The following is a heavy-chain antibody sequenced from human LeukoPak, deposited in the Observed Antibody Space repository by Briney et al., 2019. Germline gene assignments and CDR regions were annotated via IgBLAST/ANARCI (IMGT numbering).Heavy chain of an antibody. D-gene: IGHD2-2*01. J-gene: IGHJ6*02. V-gene: IGHV4-4*07. CDR2: IYTSGST. CDR1: GGSISSYY. CDR3: ARAPGYCSSTSCVYYYGMDV. Sequence: SETLSLTCTVSGGSISSYYWSWIRQPAGKGLEWLVRIYTSGSTNYNPSLKSRVTMSVDTSKNQFSLKLSSVTAADTAVYYCARAPGYCSSTSCVYYYGMDVWGQGTTVTVSS.